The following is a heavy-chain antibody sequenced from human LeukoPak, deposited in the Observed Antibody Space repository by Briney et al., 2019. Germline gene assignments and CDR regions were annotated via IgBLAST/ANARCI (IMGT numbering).Heavy chain of an antibody. J-gene: IGHJ2*01. Sequence: PSETLSLTCTVSGGSISSYYWSWIRQPPGKGLEWIGYIYYSGSTNYNPSLKSRVTISVDTSKNQFSLKLSSVTAADTAVYYCAREQWLVHGYFDLWSRGTLVTVSS. CDR3: AREQWLVHGYFDL. CDR1: GGSISSYY. D-gene: IGHD6-19*01. CDR2: IYYSGST. V-gene: IGHV4-59*01.